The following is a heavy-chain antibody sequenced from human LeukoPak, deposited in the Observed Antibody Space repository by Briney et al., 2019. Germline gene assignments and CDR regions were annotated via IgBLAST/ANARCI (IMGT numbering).Heavy chain of an antibody. D-gene: IGHD5-12*01. CDR2: MNPNSGNT. Sequence: ASVKVSCKASGYTFTSYDINWVRQATGQGLEWMGWMNPNSGNTGYAQKFRGRVTMTRNTSISTAYMELSSLRSEDTAVYYCATPLRASGEFDYWGQGTLVTVSS. CDR1: GYTFTSYD. V-gene: IGHV1-8*01. CDR3: ATPLRASGEFDY. J-gene: IGHJ4*02.